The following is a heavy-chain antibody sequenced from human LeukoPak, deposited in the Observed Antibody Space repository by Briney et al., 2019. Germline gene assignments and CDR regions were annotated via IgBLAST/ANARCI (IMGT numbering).Heavy chain of an antibody. CDR3: VRDQHDYYFFYMDV. Sequence: PSETLSLTCTVSGGSISSYYWSWIRQPPGKGLEWIGYIYTSGSTNYNPSLKSRVTISVDTSENQLSLKLSSVTAADTAVYYCVRDQHDYYFFYMDVWGQGTTVTVSS. CDR1: GGSISSYY. CDR2: IYTSGST. J-gene: IGHJ6*03. V-gene: IGHV4-4*09.